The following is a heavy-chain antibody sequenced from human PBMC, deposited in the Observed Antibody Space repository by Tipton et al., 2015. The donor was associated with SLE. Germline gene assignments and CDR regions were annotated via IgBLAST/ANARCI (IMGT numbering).Heavy chain of an antibody. CDR1: GFTFSSHW. Sequence: SLRLSCAASGFTFSSHWMSWVRQAPGKGLQWVGSIKDDGSETYYVGSLKGRFTISRDNAKNSLYLQMNSLSAEDTALYYCARDSRWLPDYWGQGTLVTVSS. CDR2: IKDDGSET. D-gene: IGHD5-12*01. CDR3: ARDSRWLPDY. V-gene: IGHV3-7*01. J-gene: IGHJ4*02.